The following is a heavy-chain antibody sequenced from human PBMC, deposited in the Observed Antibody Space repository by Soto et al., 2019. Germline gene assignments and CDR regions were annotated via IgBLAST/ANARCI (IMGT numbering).Heavy chain of an antibody. D-gene: IGHD3-16*01. J-gene: IGHJ4*02. CDR3: ARAGRYDYIGGILNY. Sequence: EVQLVESGGGLVQPGGSLRLSCAASGFTFSDHYMDWVRQAPGKGLEWVGRTRNKANSYTTEYAASVKGRFTISRDDSKNSLYLQMNGLKTEDTAVYYGARAGRYDYIGGILNYWGQGTLVTVPS. CDR2: TRNKANSYTT. CDR1: GFTFSDHY. V-gene: IGHV3-72*01.